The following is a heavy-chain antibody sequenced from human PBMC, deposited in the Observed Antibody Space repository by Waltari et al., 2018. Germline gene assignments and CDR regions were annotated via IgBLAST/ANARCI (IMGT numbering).Heavy chain of an antibody. J-gene: IGHJ5*02. V-gene: IGHV3-7*01. Sequence: EVRVVESGGGLVQPGGSLRLSVASSGFNFRSYWMSWVRQAPGKGLEWVANIKGDGSDKFYADSVNGRFTISRDNAKNSLYLQMDSLRSEDTAVYYCPTILSGDTPWFDHWGQGIMVTVSS. CDR3: PTILSGDTPWFDH. CDR1: GFNFRSYW. D-gene: IGHD2-21*02. CDR2: IKGDGSDK.